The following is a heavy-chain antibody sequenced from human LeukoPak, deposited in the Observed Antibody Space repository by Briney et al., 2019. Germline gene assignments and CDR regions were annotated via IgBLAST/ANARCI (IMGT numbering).Heavy chain of an antibody. CDR1: GFTVSSNY. V-gene: IGHV3-66*01. CDR2: IYSGGST. D-gene: IGHD2-15*01. Sequence: GGSLRLSCAASGFTVSSNYMSWVRQAPGKGLEWVSVIYSGGSTYYADSVKGRFTISRDNSKNTLYLQMNSLRAEDTAVYYCARDRVGGSSLWWFDPWGQGTLVTVSS. J-gene: IGHJ5*02. CDR3: ARDRVGGSSLWWFDP.